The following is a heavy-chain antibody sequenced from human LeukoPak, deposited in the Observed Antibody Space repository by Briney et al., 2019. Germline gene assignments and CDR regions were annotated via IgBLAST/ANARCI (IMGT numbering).Heavy chain of an antibody. CDR3: ARGALLWFGAKMEYYFDY. V-gene: IGHV3-23*01. D-gene: IGHD3-10*01. CDR1: GFTFSSYG. J-gene: IGHJ4*02. CDR2: ISGSGGST. Sequence: GGTLRLSCAASGFTFSSYGMSWVRQAPGKGLEWVSAISGSGGSTYYADSVKGRFTISRDNSKNTLYLQMNSLRAEDTAVYYCARGALLWFGAKMEYYFDYWGQGTPLTVSS.